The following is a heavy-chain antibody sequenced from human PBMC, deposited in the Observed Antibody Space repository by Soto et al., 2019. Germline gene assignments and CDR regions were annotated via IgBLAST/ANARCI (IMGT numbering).Heavy chain of an antibody. CDR3: ARGFGGYNSYYFNY. D-gene: IGHD5-12*01. CDR1: GGTFSSYA. CDR2: IIPIFGTA. Sequence: QVQLVQSGAEVKKPGSSVKVSCKASGGTFSSYAISWVRQAPGQGLEWMGGIIPIFGTANYAQKFQGRVTITADEPTRTAYRELSSLRSEDTAVYYCARGFGGYNSYYFNYWGQGTLVTVSS. V-gene: IGHV1-69*01. J-gene: IGHJ4*02.